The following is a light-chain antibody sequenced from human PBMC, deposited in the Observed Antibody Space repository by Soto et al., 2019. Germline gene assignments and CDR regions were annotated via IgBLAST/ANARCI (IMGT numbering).Light chain of an antibody. J-gene: IGLJ3*02. CDR2: GNT. CDR1: RSNIGTGND. CDR3: QSYDSSLSGVV. Sequence: QPVLAQPPSVSGAPGQRVTISCTGSRSNIGTGNDVHWYQHLPGTGPKLLIYGNTNRPSGVPDRFSGSKSGTSASLAITGLQAEDEADYYCQSYDSSLSGVVFGGGTKLTVL. V-gene: IGLV1-40*01.